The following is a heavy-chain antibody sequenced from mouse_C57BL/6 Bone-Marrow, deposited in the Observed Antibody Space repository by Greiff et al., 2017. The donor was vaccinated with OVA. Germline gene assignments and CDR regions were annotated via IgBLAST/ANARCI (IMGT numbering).Heavy chain of an antibody. CDR3: ARDTGSSCY. Sequence: EVQRVESGGGLVKPGGSLKLSCAASGFTFSSYAMSWVRQTPEKRLEWVATISDGGSYTYYPDNVKGRFTISRDNAKNNLYLQMSHLKSEDTAMYYCARDTGSSCYWGQGTLVTVSA. V-gene: IGHV5-4*01. CDR2: ISDGGSYT. CDR1: GFTFSSYA. J-gene: IGHJ3*01. D-gene: IGHD1-1*01.